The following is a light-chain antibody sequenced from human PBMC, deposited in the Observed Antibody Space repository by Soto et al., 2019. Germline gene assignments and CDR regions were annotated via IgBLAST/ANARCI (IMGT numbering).Light chain of an antibody. CDR3: SSSAGSNNWGV. CDR1: SSDVGSYDY. Sequence: QSALTQPPSASGSPGQSVTISCTGTSSDVGSYDYVSWYQQHPGKAPKLMIYEVSKRPSGVPDRFSGSKSGNTASLTVSGRQAEDEADYYWSSSAGSNNWGVFCGGTQLTVL. CDR2: EVS. J-gene: IGLJ3*02. V-gene: IGLV2-8*01.